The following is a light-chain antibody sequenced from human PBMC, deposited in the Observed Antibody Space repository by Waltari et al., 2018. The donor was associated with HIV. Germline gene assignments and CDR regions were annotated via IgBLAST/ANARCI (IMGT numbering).Light chain of an antibody. J-gene: IGKJ4*01. CDR1: QSVSNSY. V-gene: IGKV3-20*01. CDR3: QQYGSSPIT. CDR2: GAI. Sequence: EGVLTQSPGTLSLSPGERATFSCRASQSVSNSYLAWYQQKPGQAPRLLMYGAINRAAGTPDRFIGSASGSGTDFTLTISRLEPEDFAVYHCQQYGSSPITFGGGTKVEIK.